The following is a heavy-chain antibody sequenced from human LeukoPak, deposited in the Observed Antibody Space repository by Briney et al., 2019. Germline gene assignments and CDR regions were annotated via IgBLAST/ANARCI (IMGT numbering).Heavy chain of an antibody. CDR3: TRCALYYDSSGPTSYYFDY. CDR1: GFTFGDYA. J-gene: IGHJ4*02. Sequence: GGSLRLSCTASGFTFGDYAISWFRQAPGKGLEWVGFIRSKAYGGTTEYAASVKGRFTISRDDSKSIAYLQMNSLKTEDTAVYYCTRCALYYDSSGPTSYYFDYWGQGTLVTVSS. D-gene: IGHD3-22*01. CDR2: IRSKAYGGTT. V-gene: IGHV3-49*03.